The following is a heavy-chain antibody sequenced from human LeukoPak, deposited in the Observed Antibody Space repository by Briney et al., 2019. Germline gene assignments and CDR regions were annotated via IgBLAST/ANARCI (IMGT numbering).Heavy chain of an antibody. CDR1: GFTFSSYA. Sequence: GGSLRLSCAASGFTFSSYAMHWVRQAPGKGLEWVAVISYHGSNKYFADSVKGRFTISRDNSKNTLYLQMNSLRAEDTAVYYCARDQLGFGIWGQGTMVTVSS. D-gene: IGHD1-1*01. CDR2: ISYHGSNK. V-gene: IGHV3-30*04. J-gene: IGHJ3*02. CDR3: ARDQLGFGI.